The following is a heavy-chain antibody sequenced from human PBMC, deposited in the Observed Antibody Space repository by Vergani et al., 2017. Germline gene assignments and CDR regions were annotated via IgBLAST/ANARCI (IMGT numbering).Heavy chain of an antibody. CDR1: GGSISSHY. Sequence: QVQLQESGPGLVKPSETLSLTCTVSGGSISSHYWSWIRQPPGKGLEWIGYIYYSGSTNYNPSLKSRVTISVDTSKNQFSLKLSSVTAADTAVYYCARWAIVPAAGYYYYYYMDVWGKGTTVTVSS. J-gene: IGHJ6*03. V-gene: IGHV4-59*11. CDR3: ARWAIVPAAGYYYYYYMDV. D-gene: IGHD2-2*01. CDR2: IYYSGST.